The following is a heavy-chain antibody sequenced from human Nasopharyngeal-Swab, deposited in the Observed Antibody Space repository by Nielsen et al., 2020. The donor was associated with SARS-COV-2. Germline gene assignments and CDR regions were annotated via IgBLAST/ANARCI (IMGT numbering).Heavy chain of an antibody. CDR3: AKEPFYDFWSGYYWDY. J-gene: IGHJ4*02. Sequence: WIRQPPGEGLGWVSAISGSGGSTYYADSVKGRFTISRDNSKNTLYLQMNSLRAEDTAVYYCAKEPFYDFWSGYYWDYWGQGTLVTVSS. V-gene: IGHV3-23*01. D-gene: IGHD3-3*01. CDR2: ISGSGGST.